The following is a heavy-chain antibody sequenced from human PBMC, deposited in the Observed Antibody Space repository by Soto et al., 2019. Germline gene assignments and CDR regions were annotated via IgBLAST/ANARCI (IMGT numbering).Heavy chain of an antibody. Sequence: PSETLSLTCTVSGGSISSGGYYWSWIRQHPGKGLEWIGYIYYSGSTYYNPSLKSRVTISVDTSKNQFSLKLSSVTAADTAVYYCARVSSSSPPRFDYWGQGTLVTVSS. J-gene: IGHJ4*02. CDR2: IYYSGST. CDR1: GGSISSGGYY. D-gene: IGHD6-6*01. CDR3: ARVSSSSPPRFDY. V-gene: IGHV4-31*03.